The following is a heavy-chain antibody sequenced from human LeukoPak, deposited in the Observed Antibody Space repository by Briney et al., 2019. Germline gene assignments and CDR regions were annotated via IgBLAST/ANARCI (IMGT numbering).Heavy chain of an antibody. CDR1: GFTFSSYA. CDR2: ISYDGSNK. D-gene: IGHD3-3*01. CDR3: AKAELGVDTFFDY. Sequence: PGGSLRLSCAASGFTFSSYAMHWVRQAPGKGLEWGAVISYDGSNKYYADSVKGRFTISRDNSKNTLYLQMNSLRAEDTAFYYCAKAELGVDTFFDYWGQGTLVTVSS. V-gene: IGHV3-30-3*01. J-gene: IGHJ4*02.